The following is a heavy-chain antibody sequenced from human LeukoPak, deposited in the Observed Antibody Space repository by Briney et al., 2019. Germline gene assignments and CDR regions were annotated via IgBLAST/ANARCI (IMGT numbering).Heavy chain of an antibody. D-gene: IGHD3-3*01. Sequence: PGGSLRLSCAASGFTFSSYGMHWVRQAPGKGLEWVAVISYDGSNKYYADSVKGRFTISRDNAKNTLYLQMNSLRAEDTAVYYCARDLSPITIFGVSLGYWGQGTLVTVSS. J-gene: IGHJ4*02. CDR3: ARDLSPITIFGVSLGY. CDR1: GFTFSSYG. V-gene: IGHV3-30*03. CDR2: ISYDGSNK.